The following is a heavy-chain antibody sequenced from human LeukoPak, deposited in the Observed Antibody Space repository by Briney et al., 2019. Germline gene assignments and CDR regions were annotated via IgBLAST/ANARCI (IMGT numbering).Heavy chain of an antibody. V-gene: IGHV1-8*01. J-gene: IGHJ3*02. CDR2: MNPNSGNT. CDR1: GYTFTSYD. Sequence: ASVKVSCKASGYTFTSYDINWVQQATGQGLEWMGWMNPNSGNTGYAQKFQGRVTMTRNTSISTAYMELSSLRSEDTAVYYCARASRMIVVVLDAFDIWGQGTMVTVSS. CDR3: ARASRMIVVVLDAFDI. D-gene: IGHD3-22*01.